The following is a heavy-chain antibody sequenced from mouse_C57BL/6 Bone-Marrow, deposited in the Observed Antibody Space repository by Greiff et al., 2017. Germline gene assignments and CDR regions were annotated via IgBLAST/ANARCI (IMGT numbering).Heavy chain of an antibody. V-gene: IGHV5-12*01. CDR2: ISNGGGST. CDR1: GFTFSDYY. D-gene: IGHD1-1*01. Sequence: DVMLVESGGGLVQPGGSLKLSCAASGFTFSDYYMYWVRQTPEKRLEWVAYISNGGGSTYYPDTVKGRFPISRDNAKNTLYLQMSRLKSEDTAMYYCARGYYGSSYVAYWGQGTLVTVSA. CDR3: ARGYYGSSYVAY. J-gene: IGHJ3*01.